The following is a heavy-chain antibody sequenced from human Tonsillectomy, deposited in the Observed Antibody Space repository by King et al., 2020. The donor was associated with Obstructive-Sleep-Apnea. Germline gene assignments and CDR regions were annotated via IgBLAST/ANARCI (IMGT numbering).Heavy chain of an antibody. J-gene: IGHJ4*02. V-gene: IGHV4-39*07. CDR1: GVSIRSSSYY. Sequence: LQLQESGPGLVKPSETLSLTCTVSGVSIRSSSYYWGWIRQPPGKGLEWSGSIYYSGNTYYNPSLKSRVTISVDTSKNQFSLKLSSVTAADTAVYYCARGWGSFDYWGQGTLVTVSS. CDR2: IYYSGNT. CDR3: ARGWGSFDY. D-gene: IGHD3-16*01.